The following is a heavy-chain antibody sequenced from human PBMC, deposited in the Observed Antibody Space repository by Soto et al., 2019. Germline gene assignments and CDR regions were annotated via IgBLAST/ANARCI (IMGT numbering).Heavy chain of an antibody. J-gene: IGHJ6*02. CDR3: ARDRHYYYDSSGYHEAPYYYYGMDV. CDR1: GGSISSYY. CDR2: IYYSGST. Sequence: SETLSLTCTVSGGSISSYYWSWIRQPPGKGLEWIGYIYYSGSTNYNPSIKSRVTISVDTSKNQFSLKLSSVTAADTAVYYCARDRHYYYDSSGYHEAPYYYYGMDVWGQGTTVT. V-gene: IGHV4-59*01. D-gene: IGHD3-22*01.